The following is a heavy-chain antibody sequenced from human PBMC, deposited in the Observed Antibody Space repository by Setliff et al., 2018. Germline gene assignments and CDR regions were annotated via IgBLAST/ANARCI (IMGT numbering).Heavy chain of an antibody. Sequence: PSETLSLTCTVSGGSMNPYYWSWIRLPPGKGLEWIGYVSASGSTKYSPSLESRVTISVDTSKNQFSLRLSSVTAADTAVYYCARTRYGLGGRPYWGQGTLVTVSS. CDR1: GGSMNPYY. CDR3: ARTRYGLGGRPY. V-gene: IGHV4-59*01. J-gene: IGHJ4*02. D-gene: IGHD2-15*01. CDR2: VSASGST.